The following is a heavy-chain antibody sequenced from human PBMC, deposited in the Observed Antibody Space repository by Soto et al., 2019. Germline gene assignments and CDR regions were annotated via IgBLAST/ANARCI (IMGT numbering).Heavy chain of an antibody. J-gene: IGHJ4*02. D-gene: IGHD3-3*01. CDR2: ISSSSSTI. Sequence: PGGSLRLSCAASGFTFSSYSMNWVRQAPGKGLEWVSYISSSSSTIYYADSVKGRFTISRDNAKNSLYLQMNSLRAEDTAVYYCARGYGRSITIFGVVISEIDYWGQGTLVTVSS. CDR1: GFTFSSYS. V-gene: IGHV3-48*01. CDR3: ARGYGRSITIFGVVISEIDY.